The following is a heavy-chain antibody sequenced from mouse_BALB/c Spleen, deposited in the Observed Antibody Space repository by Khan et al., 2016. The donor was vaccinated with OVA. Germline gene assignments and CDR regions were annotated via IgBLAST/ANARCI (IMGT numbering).Heavy chain of an antibody. V-gene: IGHV5-6*01. CDR3: TRRADYYSCEGFAY. CDR1: GFTFSTYG. J-gene: IGHJ3*01. D-gene: IGHD2-12*01. CDR2: ISSGGSYT. Sequence: EVELVESGGDLVKPGGSLKLSCATSGFTFSTYGMSWVRQTPDKRLEWVAAISSGGSYTYYTGSVKGRFTISRDNANNTLYLQMSSLKSEDTAIYYCTRRADYYSCEGFAYWGQGTLVTVSA.